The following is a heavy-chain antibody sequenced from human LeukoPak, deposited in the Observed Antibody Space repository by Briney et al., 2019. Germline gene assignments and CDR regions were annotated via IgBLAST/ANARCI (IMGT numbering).Heavy chain of an antibody. J-gene: IGHJ6*03. V-gene: IGHV3-48*03. Sequence: PGGSLRLSCAASGFTFSSYEMNWVRQAPGKGLEWVSYISSSGSTIYYADSVKGRFTISRDNAKNSLYLQMNSLRAEDTAVYYCARSTSGIPAAGYYMDVWGKGTTVTVSS. CDR2: ISSSGSTI. CDR1: GFTFSSYE. CDR3: ARSTSGIPAAGYYMDV. D-gene: IGHD3-10*01.